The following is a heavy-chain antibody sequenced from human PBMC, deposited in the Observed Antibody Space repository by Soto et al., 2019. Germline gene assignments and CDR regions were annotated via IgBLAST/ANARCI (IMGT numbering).Heavy chain of an antibody. D-gene: IGHD2-15*01. CDR3: AKDLGDILVLVLAPYGMDV. CDR2: ISGSGEST. CDR1: GFTFTNYA. J-gene: IGHJ6*02. V-gene: IGHV3-23*01. Sequence: GGSLRLSCAASGFTFTNYAMNWVRQAPGKGLEWVSVISGSGESTYYADSVKGRFTISRDNSKNTLYLQMNSLRAEDTAVSFCAKDLGDILVLVLAPYGMDVWGLGTTVTVSS.